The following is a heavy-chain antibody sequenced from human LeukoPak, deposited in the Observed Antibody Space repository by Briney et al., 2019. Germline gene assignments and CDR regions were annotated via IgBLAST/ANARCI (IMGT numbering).Heavy chain of an antibody. D-gene: IGHD2-8*01. V-gene: IGHV4-39*01. Sequence: PSETLSLTCTVSGGSISSSSYYWGWIRQPPGKGLEWIGSIYYSGSTYYNPSLKSRVTISVDTSKNQFSLKLSSVTAADTAVYYCARVAVLMLYGSSFYYFDYWGQGALVTVSS. CDR2: IYYSGST. CDR1: GGSISSSSYY. CDR3: ARVAVLMLYGSSFYYFDY. J-gene: IGHJ4*02.